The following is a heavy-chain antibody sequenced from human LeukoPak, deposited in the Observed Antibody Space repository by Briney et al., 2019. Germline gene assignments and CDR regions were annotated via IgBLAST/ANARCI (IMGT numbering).Heavy chain of an antibody. J-gene: IGHJ4*02. V-gene: IGHV4-4*07. D-gene: IGHD3-9*01. CDR1: GGSISSYY. CDR3: ARGAYYDILTGYSPGTFDY. CDR2: IYTSGST. Sequence: SETLSLTCTVSGGSISSYYWSWIRQPAGKGLEWIVRIYTSGSTNYNPSLKSRVTISVDTSKNQFSLKLSSVTAADTAVYYCARGAYYDILTGYSPGTFDYWGQGTLVTVSS.